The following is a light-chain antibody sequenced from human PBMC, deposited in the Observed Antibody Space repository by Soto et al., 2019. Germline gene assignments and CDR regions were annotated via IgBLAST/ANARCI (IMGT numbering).Light chain of an antibody. V-gene: IGKV1-33*01. CDR1: QDIDNY. Sequence: DIQMTQSPSSLSASVGDRVTITCQASQDIDNYLNWYQQKPGKAPNLLIYDASNLETGVPSRFSGGGSGKDFTFTITRLQPEDIATYYCQHYDHVQVNFGQGTRLEMK. J-gene: IGKJ5*01. CDR2: DAS. CDR3: QHYDHVQVN.